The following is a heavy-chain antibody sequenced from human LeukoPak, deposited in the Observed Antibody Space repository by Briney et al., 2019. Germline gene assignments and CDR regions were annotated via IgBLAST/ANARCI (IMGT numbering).Heavy chain of an antibody. CDR2: IKLDGSEK. D-gene: IGHD3-3*01. V-gene: IGHV3-7*03. Sequence: GGSLRLSCAASGFTFTTYGMNWVRQAPGKGLEWVANIKLDGSEKNYVDSVKGRFIISRDNTKNSLYLQMNSLRAEDTAVFYCARDQYDTWSRRGNFDSWGQGTLVIVSS. CDR1: GFTFTTYG. J-gene: IGHJ4*02. CDR3: ARDQYDTWSRRGNFDS.